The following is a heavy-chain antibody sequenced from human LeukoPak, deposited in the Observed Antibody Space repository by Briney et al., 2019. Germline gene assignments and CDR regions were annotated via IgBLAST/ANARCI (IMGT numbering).Heavy chain of an antibody. V-gene: IGHV3-20*04. J-gene: IGHJ4*02. CDR3: ARDYYDSSGYYYFDY. CDR2: INWNGGST. CDR1: GFTFDDYG. Sequence: PGGSLRLSCAASGFTFDDYGMSWVRQAPGKGLEWVPGINWNGGSTGYADSVKGRFTISRGNAKNSLYLQMNSLRAEDTALYYCARDYYDSSGYYYFDYWGQGTLVTVSS. D-gene: IGHD3-22*01.